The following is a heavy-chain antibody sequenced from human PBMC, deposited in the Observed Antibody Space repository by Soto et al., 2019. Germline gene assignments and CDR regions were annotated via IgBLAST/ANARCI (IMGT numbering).Heavy chain of an antibody. Sequence: GGSLRLSCAASGFTFSSYGMHWVRQAPGKGLEWVAVIWYDGSNKYYADSVKGRFTISRDNSKNTLYLQMNSLRAEDTAVYYCGKEWTFGELLIDYWGQGTLVTVSS. CDR3: GKEWTFGELLIDY. CDR1: GFTFSSYG. V-gene: IGHV3-33*06. CDR2: IWYDGSNK. D-gene: IGHD3-10*01. J-gene: IGHJ4*02.